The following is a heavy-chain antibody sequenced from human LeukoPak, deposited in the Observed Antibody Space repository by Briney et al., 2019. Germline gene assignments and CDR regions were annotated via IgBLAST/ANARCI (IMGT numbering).Heavy chain of an antibody. Sequence: PSETLSLTCTVSGGSISSSSYYWGWIRQPPGKGLEWIGSIYYSGSTYYNPSLKSRVTISVDTSKNQFSLKLSSVTAADTAVYYCARLGGYYDILTGYLLGPFDYWGQGTLVTVSS. D-gene: IGHD3-9*01. CDR1: GGSISSSSYY. J-gene: IGHJ4*02. V-gene: IGHV4-39*01. CDR2: IYYSGST. CDR3: ARLGGYYDILTGYLLGPFDY.